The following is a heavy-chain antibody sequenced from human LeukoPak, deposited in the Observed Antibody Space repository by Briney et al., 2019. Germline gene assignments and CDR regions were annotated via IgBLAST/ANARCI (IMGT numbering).Heavy chain of an antibody. J-gene: IGHJ4*02. CDR3: ARVTQQLVPYFDY. CDR1: GCSISSYY. Sequence: PSETLSLTCTVSGCSISSYYWSWLRQPPGKGLVWIGYIYYSGSTNYNPSLKSRVTISVDTSKNQCSLKLSSVTAADTAVYYCARVTQQLVPYFDYWGQGTLVTVSS. CDR2: IYYSGST. V-gene: IGHV4-59*01. D-gene: IGHD6-13*01.